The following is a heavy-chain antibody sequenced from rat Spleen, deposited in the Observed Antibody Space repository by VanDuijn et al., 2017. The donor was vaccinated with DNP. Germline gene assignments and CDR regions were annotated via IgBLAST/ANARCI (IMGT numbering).Heavy chain of an antibody. CDR3: ARYYGYNYYAMDA. J-gene: IGHJ4*01. Sequence: QVQLKESGPGLVQPSQTLSLTCTVAGFSLTSNNVHWLRQPPGKGLEWMGVIWNNGGTRYNSGLKSRLRISRDTSKSQVFLKMNSRQTEDTAMYFCARYYGYNYYAMDAWGQGTSVTVSS. CDR2: IWNNGGT. D-gene: IGHD1-9*01. CDR1: GFSLTSNN. V-gene: IGHV2-41*01.